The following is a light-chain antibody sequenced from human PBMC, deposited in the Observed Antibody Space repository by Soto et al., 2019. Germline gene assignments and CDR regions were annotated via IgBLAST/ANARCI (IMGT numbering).Light chain of an antibody. CDR1: NIGSKN. CDR3: QVWDSSTAVV. Sequence: SYELTQPFFVSVALGQTARITCGGNNIGSKNVNWYQQKPGQAPVLVIYRDDNRPSGIPERFSGSNSRNTATLTISRAQAGDEADYYCQVWDSSTAVVFGGGTKLTVL. J-gene: IGLJ2*01. CDR2: RDD. V-gene: IGLV3-9*01.